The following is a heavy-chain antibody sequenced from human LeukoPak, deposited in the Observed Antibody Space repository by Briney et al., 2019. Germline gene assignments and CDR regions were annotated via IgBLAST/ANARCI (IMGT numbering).Heavy chain of an antibody. CDR1: GDSVSSNSVT. J-gene: IGHJ5*02. Sequence: LQTLSLTCAISGDSVSSNSVTWNWIRQSPSRGLEWLGRTYYRSTWYNDYAVSVRGRITVNPDTSKNQFSLHLNSVTPEDTAVYYCARRLTQYDCFDPWGQGILVTVSS. CDR2: TYYRSTWYN. CDR3: ARRLTQYDCFDP. D-gene: IGHD2-2*01. V-gene: IGHV6-1*01.